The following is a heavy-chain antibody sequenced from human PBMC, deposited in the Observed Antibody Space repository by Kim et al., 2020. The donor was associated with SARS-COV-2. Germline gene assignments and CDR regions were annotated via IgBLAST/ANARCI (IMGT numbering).Heavy chain of an antibody. CDR1: GGTFSSYA. D-gene: IGHD2-15*01. J-gene: IGHJ3*02. Sequence: SVKVSCKASGGTFSSYAISWVRQAPGQGLEWMGGIIPIFGTANYAQKFQGRVTITADESTSTAYMELSSLRSEDTAVYYCARAPISSAVVVAAGAFDIWGQGTMVTVSS. CDR2: IIPIFGTA. V-gene: IGHV1-69*13. CDR3: ARAPISSAVVVAAGAFDI.